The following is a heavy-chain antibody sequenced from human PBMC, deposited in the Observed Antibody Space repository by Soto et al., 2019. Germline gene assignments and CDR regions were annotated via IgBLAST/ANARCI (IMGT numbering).Heavy chain of an antibody. Sequence: QVQLMQSGAEVKKPGASVKVSCKASGDTFTDYYIHWVRQPPGQGLEWMGTVNPSGGHTTYAQHFLGRVTMTRDKSTSTLYMELTSLTSDDTAIYYCARGGHVVVVTAALDSWGQGTLVTVSS. J-gene: IGHJ4*02. CDR2: VNPSGGHT. CDR3: ARGGHVVVVTAALDS. D-gene: IGHD2-21*02. V-gene: IGHV1-46*01. CDR1: GDTFTDYY.